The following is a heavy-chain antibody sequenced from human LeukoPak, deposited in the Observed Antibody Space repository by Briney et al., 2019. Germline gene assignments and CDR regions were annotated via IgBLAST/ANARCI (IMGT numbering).Heavy chain of an antibody. D-gene: IGHD4-23*01. CDR1: GYTFACYY. CDR2: INPNSGGT. V-gene: IGHV1-2*02. Sequence: ASVKVSCKASGYTFACYYIHWVRQAPGQGLEWMGWINPNSGGTDYAQRFQGRVTMTRDTSINTAYMDLNRLRSDDTAVYYCARLLYLVGGTYFGYWGQGTLVTVSS. J-gene: IGHJ4*02. CDR3: ARLLYLVGGTYFGY.